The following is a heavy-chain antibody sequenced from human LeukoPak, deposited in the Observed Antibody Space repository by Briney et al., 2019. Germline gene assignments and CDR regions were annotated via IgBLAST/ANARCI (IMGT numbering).Heavy chain of an antibody. J-gene: IGHJ5*02. CDR2: INTDGSRI. V-gene: IGHV3-74*01. Sequence: GGSLRLSCAVSGFIFKDFPMTWVRQAPGKGLEWLSRINTDGSRITYADSVKGRFTISGDNAMNTVYLQMNSLRAEDTAVYYCARVLSGSWDWFDPWGQGTLVTVSS. CDR1: GFIFKDFP. CDR3: ARVLSGSWDWFDP. D-gene: IGHD3-22*01.